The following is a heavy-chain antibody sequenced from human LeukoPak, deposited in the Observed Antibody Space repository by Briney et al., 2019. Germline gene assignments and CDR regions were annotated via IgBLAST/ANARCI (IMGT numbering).Heavy chain of an antibody. Sequence: GGSLRLSCAASGFTFSSYAMSWVRQAPGKGLEWVSAISGSGGSTYYADSVKGRFTISRDNSMNTLYLQMNSLRVDDTAVYYCAREQVVVGRGYYGMDVWGQGTTVTVSS. V-gene: IGHV3-23*01. CDR1: GFTFSSYA. D-gene: IGHD2-2*01. CDR2: ISGSGGST. CDR3: AREQVVVGRGYYGMDV. J-gene: IGHJ6*02.